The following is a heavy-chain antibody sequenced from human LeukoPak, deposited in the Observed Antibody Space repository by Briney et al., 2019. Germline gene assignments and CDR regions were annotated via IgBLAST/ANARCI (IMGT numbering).Heavy chain of an antibody. Sequence: ASVRVSCKASGYSFSTHTISWVRQAPGQGLEWMGRISPYNGNAEYEQKFQGRVSMATKTSTNTAYLELRTLRSDDTAVYYCAREADAVLIRAFDYWGQGTPVTVSS. CDR1: GYSFSTHT. J-gene: IGHJ4*02. D-gene: IGHD3-3*02. V-gene: IGHV1-18*01. CDR2: ISPYNGNA. CDR3: AREADAVLIRAFDY.